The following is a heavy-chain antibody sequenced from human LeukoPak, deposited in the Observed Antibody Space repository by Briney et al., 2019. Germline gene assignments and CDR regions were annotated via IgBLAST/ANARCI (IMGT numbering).Heavy chain of an antibody. CDR3: ARVKAVAGRNYYGMDV. J-gene: IGHJ6*02. CDR2: INPNSGGT. D-gene: IGHD6-19*01. CDR1: GYTSTGYY. V-gene: IGHV1-2*04. Sequence: ASVKVSCKASGYTSTGYYMHWVRQAPGQGLEWMGWINPNSGGTNYAQKFQGWVTMTRDTSISTAYMELSRLRSDDTAVYYCARVKAVAGRNYYGMDVWGQGTTVTVSS.